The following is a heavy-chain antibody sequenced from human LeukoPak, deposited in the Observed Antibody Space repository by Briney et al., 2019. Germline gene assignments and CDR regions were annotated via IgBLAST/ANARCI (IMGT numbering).Heavy chain of an antibody. CDR1: GGSIRSGGYY. Sequence: SGTLSLTCTVSGGSIRSGGYYWSWIRQHPGKGLEWIGYIYYSGSTYYNPSLKSRVTISVDTSKNQFSLKLSSVTAADTAVYYCARDDLIQLAFDPWGQGTLVTVSS. J-gene: IGHJ5*02. V-gene: IGHV4-31*03. CDR2: IYYSGST. D-gene: IGHD5-18*01. CDR3: ARDDLIQLAFDP.